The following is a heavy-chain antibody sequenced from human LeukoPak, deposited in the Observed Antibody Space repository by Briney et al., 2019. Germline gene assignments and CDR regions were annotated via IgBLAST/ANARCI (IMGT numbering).Heavy chain of an antibody. Sequence: ASVKVSCKASGYTFTGYYMHWVRQAPGQGHEWMGWINPNSGGTNYAQKFQGRVTMARDTSISTAYMELSRLRSDDTAVYYCARGPAGGSGWDYFDYWGQGTLVTVSS. CDR2: INPNSGGT. V-gene: IGHV1-2*02. D-gene: IGHD6-19*01. CDR3: ARGPAGGSGWDYFDY. CDR1: GYTFTGYY. J-gene: IGHJ4*02.